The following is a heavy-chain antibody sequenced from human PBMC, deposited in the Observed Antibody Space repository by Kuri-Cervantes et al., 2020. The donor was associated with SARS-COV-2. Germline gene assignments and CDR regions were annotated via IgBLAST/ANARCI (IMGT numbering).Heavy chain of an antibody. CDR3: ARGIMITFGGVIAIPYYFDY. D-gene: IGHD3-16*02. Sequence: SETLSLTCTVSGDSISSSAYYWGWIRLPPGRGLEWIGNIYYSGGTDYNPSLKSRVTMSVDTSKNQFSLKLTSVTAADTAVYYCARGIMITFGGVIAIPYYFDYWGQGTLVTVSS. CDR2: IYYSGGT. CDR1: GDSISSSAYY. V-gene: IGHV4-39*01. J-gene: IGHJ4*02.